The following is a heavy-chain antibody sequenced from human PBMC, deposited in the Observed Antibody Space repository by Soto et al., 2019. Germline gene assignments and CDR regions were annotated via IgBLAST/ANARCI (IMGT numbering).Heavy chain of an antibody. CDR3: GKGGGGY. Sequence: EVQLLESGGGLVQPGGSLRLSCAASGFTFSSYAMSWVRQAPGKGLEWVSAISGSGGSTYYADSVKGRFTISRDNSKNTLYLQMNSRRAEGRAVNYWGKGGGGYWGQGTLVTVSS. V-gene: IGHV3-23*01. CDR1: GFTFSSYA. J-gene: IGHJ4*02. CDR2: ISGSGGST. D-gene: IGHD3-16*01.